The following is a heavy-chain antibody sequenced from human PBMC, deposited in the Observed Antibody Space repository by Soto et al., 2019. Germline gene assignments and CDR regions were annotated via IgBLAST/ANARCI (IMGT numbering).Heavy chain of an antibody. J-gene: IGHJ4*02. D-gene: IGHD3-9*01. CDR1: GFTFSNYY. CDR2: ISSSGSTI. CDR3: DRSLSSDWDEFDY. V-gene: IGHV3-11*01. Sequence: WGTLRLSCTSSGFTFSNYYNNWIRPAPGQGLEWVSYISSSGSTIYYSDSVKGRCTIARDNAKNSLYLQMNSLRAAATAVSYCDRSLSSDWDEFDYWGQGIMVTVSS.